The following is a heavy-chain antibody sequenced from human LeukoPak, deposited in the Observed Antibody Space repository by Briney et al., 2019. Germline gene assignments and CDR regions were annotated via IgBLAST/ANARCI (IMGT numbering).Heavy chain of an antibody. D-gene: IGHD3-10*01. CDR3: ARALDYYGPGSYIDY. J-gene: IGHJ4*02. Sequence: GASVKVSFKASGYTFTSYYMHWVRQAPGQGLEWMGIINPSGGSTSYAQKFQGRVTMTRDTSTSTVYMELSSLRSEDTAVYYCARALDYYGPGSYIDYWGQGTLVTVSS. CDR2: INPSGGST. CDR1: GYTFTSYY. V-gene: IGHV1-46*01.